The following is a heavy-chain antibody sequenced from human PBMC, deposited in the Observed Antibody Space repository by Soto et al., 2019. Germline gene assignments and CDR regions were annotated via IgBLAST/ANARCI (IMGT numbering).Heavy chain of an antibody. D-gene: IGHD2-2*01. CDR3: ARISADLVPAAISWFDP. Sequence: QVTLKESGPVLVKPTETLTLTCTVSGFSLSNARMGVSWIRQPPGKALEWLAHIFSNDEKSYSTSLKSRLTISKDTAKTQVVLTITSMDPVDTPTYYCARISADLVPAAISWFDPWGQGTLVTVSP. CDR1: GFSLSNARMG. CDR2: IFSNDEK. J-gene: IGHJ5*02. V-gene: IGHV2-26*01.